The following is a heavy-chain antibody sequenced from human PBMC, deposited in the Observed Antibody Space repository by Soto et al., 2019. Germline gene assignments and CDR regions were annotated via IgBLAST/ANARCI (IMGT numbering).Heavy chain of an antibody. V-gene: IGHV4-34*01. CDR2: INHSGST. D-gene: IGHD5-18*01. CDR3: ARVAGGYSYGYNWFDP. J-gene: IGHJ5*02. CDR1: GGSFSGYY. Sequence: SETLSLTCAVYGGSFSGYYWSWIRQPPGKGLEWIGEINHSGSTNYNPSLKSRVTISVDTSKNQFSLKLSSVTAADTAVYYCARVAGGYSYGYNWFDPWGQGTLVTVSS.